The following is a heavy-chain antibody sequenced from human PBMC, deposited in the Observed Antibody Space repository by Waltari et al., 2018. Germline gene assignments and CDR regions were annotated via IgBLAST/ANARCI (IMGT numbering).Heavy chain of an antibody. Sequence: QVQLQESGPGLVKPSQTLSLTCTVSGGSISSGSYYWSWIRQPAGKGLEWIGRIYTSGSTNYNPSLKSRVTISVDTSKNQFSLKLSSVTAADTAVYYCARDRGYSYGDSWGQGTLVTVSS. CDR3: ARDRGYSYGDS. V-gene: IGHV4-61*02. CDR2: IYTSGST. J-gene: IGHJ4*02. CDR1: GGSISSGSYY. D-gene: IGHD5-18*01.